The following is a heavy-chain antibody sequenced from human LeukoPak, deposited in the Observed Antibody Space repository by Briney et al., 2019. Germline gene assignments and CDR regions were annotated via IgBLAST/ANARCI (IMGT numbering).Heavy chain of an antibody. CDR3: ARRPPLIAVAGDYYYGMDV. V-gene: IGHV4-31*03. D-gene: IGHD6-19*01. CDR1: GGSINSGGYY. CDR2: IYYSGST. J-gene: IGHJ6*02. Sequence: SETLSLTCTVSGGSINSGGYYWSWIRQHPGKGLEWIGYIYYSGSTYYNPSLKSRVTISVDTSKNQFSLKLSSVTAADTAVYYCARRPPLIAVAGDYYYGMDVWGQGTTVTVSS.